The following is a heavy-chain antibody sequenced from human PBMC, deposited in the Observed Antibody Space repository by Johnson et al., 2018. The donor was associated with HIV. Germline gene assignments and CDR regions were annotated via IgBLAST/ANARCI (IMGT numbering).Heavy chain of an antibody. CDR2: IKQDGSEK. CDR3: ARDRSKLLYPFDAFDI. J-gene: IGHJ3*02. CDR1: GFNFDNYA. V-gene: IGHV3-7*01. Sequence: VQLVESGGGLVQPGRSLRLSCAASGFNFDNYAMHWVRQAPGKGLEWVANIKQDGSEKYYVDSVKGRFTISRDNAKNSLYLQMNSLRAEDTAVFYCARDRSKLLYPFDAFDIWGQGTMVTVSS. D-gene: IGHD2-21*02.